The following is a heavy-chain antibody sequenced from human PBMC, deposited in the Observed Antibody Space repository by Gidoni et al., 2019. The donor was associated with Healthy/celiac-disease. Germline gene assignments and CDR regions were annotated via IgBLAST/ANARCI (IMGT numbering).Heavy chain of an antibody. CDR1: VGSISSGGYY. D-gene: IGHD3-16*01. Sequence: QVQLQESGPGLVKPSQTLSLTCTVSVGSISSGGYYWSWIRQPPGKGLEWIGYIYYSGSTYYNPSLKSRVTISVDTSKNQFSLKLSSVTAADTAVYYCARDLANDLPLYGMDVWGQGTTVTVSS. CDR2: IYYSGST. J-gene: IGHJ6*02. CDR3: ARDLANDLPLYGMDV. V-gene: IGHV4-31*03.